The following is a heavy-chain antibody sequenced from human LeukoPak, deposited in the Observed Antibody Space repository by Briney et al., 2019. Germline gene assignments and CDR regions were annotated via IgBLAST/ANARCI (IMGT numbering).Heavy chain of an antibody. CDR2: INPSGGST. V-gene: IGHV1-46*01. J-gene: IGHJ4*02. CDR3: VRVISDWSVDY. CDR1: GYTFTSYY. Sequence: ASVKVSCKASGYTFTSYYLHWVRQAPGQGLEWMGIINPSGGSTTYAQRFQGRVTIATDTSTSTVYMELSSLRSEDTAVYYCVRVISDWSVDYWGQGTLVTVSS. D-gene: IGHD3-9*01.